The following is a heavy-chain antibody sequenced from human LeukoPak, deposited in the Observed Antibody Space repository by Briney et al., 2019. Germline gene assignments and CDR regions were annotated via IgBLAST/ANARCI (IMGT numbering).Heavy chain of an antibody. J-gene: IGHJ3*02. V-gene: IGHV4-31*03. CDR3: ARQPVTTDAFDI. CDR1: GGSISSGGYY. CDR2: IYYSGST. D-gene: IGHD4-17*01. Sequence: SETLSLTCTVSGGSISSGGYYWSWIRQHPGKGLEWIGYIYYSGSTYYNPSLKSRVTISVDTSKNQFSLKLSSVTAADTAVYYCARQPVTTDAFDIWGQGTMVTVSS.